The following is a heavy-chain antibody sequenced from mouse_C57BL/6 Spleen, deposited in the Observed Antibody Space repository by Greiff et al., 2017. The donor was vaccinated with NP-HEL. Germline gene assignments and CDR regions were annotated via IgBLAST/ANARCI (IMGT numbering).Heavy chain of an antibody. D-gene: IGHD4-1*01. CDR3: ALANWDVGFAY. Sequence: VQRVESGAELVRPGASVKLSCKASGYTFTDYYINWVKQRPGQGLEWIARIYPGSGNTYYNEKFKGKATLTAEKSSSTAYMQLSSLTSEDSAVYFCALANWDVGFAYWGQGTLVTVSA. CDR2: IYPGSGNT. J-gene: IGHJ3*01. V-gene: IGHV1-76*01. CDR1: GYTFTDYY.